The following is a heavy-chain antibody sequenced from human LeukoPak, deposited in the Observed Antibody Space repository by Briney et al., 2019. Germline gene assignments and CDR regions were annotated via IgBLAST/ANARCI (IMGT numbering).Heavy chain of an antibody. Sequence: GGSLRLSCAASGFTFSSYEMNWVRQAPGKGLEWVSYISSSGSTIYYADSVKGRFTISIDNAKNSLYLQMNSLRAEDTAVYYCARGHYCSSTSCYDGVYYYGMDVWGQGTTVTVSS. J-gene: IGHJ6*02. D-gene: IGHD2-2*01. CDR2: ISSSGSTI. CDR3: ARGHYCSSTSCYDGVYYYGMDV. V-gene: IGHV3-48*03. CDR1: GFTFSSYE.